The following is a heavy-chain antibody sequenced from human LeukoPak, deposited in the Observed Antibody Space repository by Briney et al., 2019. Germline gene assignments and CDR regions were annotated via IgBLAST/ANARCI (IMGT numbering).Heavy chain of an antibody. D-gene: IGHD1-26*01. Sequence: SETLSLTCTVSGGSISSSSYYWGWIRQPPGKGLEWIGSIYYSGSTYYNPSLKSRVTISVDTSKNQFSLKLSSVTAADTAVYYCARGGEVGATYWGQGTLVTVSS. V-gene: IGHV4-39*01. CDR2: IYYSGST. CDR1: GGSISSSSYY. J-gene: IGHJ4*02. CDR3: ARGGEVGATY.